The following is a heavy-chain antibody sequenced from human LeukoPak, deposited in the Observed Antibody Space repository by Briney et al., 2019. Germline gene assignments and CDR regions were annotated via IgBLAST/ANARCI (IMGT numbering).Heavy chain of an antibody. J-gene: IGHJ5*02. Sequence: SETLSLTCTVSGGSISGYYWSWIRQPPGKGLEWIGYIYYSGSTYYNPSLKSRVTISVDTSKNQFSLKLSSVTAADTAVYYCARTQITGTSWFDPWGQGTLVTVSS. CDR1: GGSISGYY. D-gene: IGHD1-20*01. CDR2: IYYSGST. V-gene: IGHV4-30-4*01. CDR3: ARTQITGTSWFDP.